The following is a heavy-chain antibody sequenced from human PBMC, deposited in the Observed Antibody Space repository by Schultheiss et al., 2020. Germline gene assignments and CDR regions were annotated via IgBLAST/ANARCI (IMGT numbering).Heavy chain of an antibody. J-gene: IGHJ4*02. D-gene: IGHD6-19*01. CDR3: ARLGGNRGYSSGWYPLDY. CDR2: ISAYNGNT. Sequence: ASVKVSCKASGYTFTSYGISWVRQAPGQGLEWMGWISAYNGNTNYAQKLQGRVTMTTDTSTSTAYMELRSLRSDDTAVYYCARLGGNRGYSSGWYPLDYWGQGTLVTVSS. CDR1: GYTFTSYG. V-gene: IGHV1-18*01.